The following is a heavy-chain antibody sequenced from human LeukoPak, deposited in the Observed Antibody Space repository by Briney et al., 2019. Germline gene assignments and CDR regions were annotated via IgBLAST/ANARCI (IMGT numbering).Heavy chain of an antibody. CDR3: ARDSVYSGSSLDY. Sequence: PSETLSLTCTVSGGSISSYYWSWIRQPPGKGLEWIGYIYYSGSTYYNPSLKSRVTISVDTSKNQFSLKLSSVTAADTAVYYCARDSVYSGSSLDYWGQGTLVTVSS. CDR2: IYYSGST. D-gene: IGHD1-26*01. V-gene: IGHV4-59*12. J-gene: IGHJ4*02. CDR1: GGSISSYY.